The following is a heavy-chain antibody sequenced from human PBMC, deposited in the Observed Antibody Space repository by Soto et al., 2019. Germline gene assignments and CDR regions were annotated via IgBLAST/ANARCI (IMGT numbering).Heavy chain of an antibody. D-gene: IGHD4-17*01. CDR3: AHTYGDYFKGYYYYGMDV. V-gene: IGHV2-5*02. CDR2: IYWDDDK. J-gene: IGHJ6*02. Sequence: QITLKESGPTLVKPTQTLTLTCTFSGFSLSTSGVGVGWIRQPPGNALEWLALIYWDDDKRSSPSLKSRLTITKDTSKNQVVLTMTNMDPVDTATYYWAHTYGDYFKGYYYYGMDVWGHGTTVTVSS. CDR1: GFSLSTSGVG.